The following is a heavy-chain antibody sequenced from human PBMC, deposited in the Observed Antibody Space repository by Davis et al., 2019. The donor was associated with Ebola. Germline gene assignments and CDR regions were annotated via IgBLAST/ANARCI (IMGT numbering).Heavy chain of an antibody. CDR1: GFTFSSYS. V-gene: IGHV3-48*01. Sequence: GESLKISCAASGFTFSSYSMNWVRQAPGKGLEWVSYISSSSSTIYYADSVKGRFTISRDNSKNTLYLQMNSLRVEDTALYYCAKEAAAGTGVFEYWGQGTLVTVSS. CDR3: AKEAAAGTGVFEY. J-gene: IGHJ4*02. D-gene: IGHD6-13*01. CDR2: ISSSSSTI.